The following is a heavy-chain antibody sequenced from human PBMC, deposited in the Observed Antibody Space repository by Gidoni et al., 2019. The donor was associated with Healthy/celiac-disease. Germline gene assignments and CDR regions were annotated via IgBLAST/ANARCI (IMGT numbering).Heavy chain of an antibody. CDR2: IWYDGSNK. V-gene: IGHV3-33*01. D-gene: IGHD3-3*01. Sequence: QVQLVESGGGVVQPGRSLRLSCAASGFTFSSYGRHWVRQAPGKGLEWVAVIWYDGSNKYYADSVKGRFTISRDNSKNTLYLQMNSLRAEDTAVYYCARDSGFWSGSYYYYYMDVWGKGTTVTVSS. CDR1: GFTFSSYG. CDR3: ARDSGFWSGSYYYYYMDV. J-gene: IGHJ6*03.